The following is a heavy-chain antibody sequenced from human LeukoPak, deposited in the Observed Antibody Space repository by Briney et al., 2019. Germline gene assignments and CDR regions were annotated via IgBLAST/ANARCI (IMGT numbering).Heavy chain of an antibody. Sequence: PSETLFLTCTVSGGYISSSSYYWGWIRQPPGKGLEWIGSIYDSENTYYNPSLQSRVTISVDTSKNQFSLKLSSVTAADTAVYYCARGSRGFDPWGQGTLVTVSS. V-gene: IGHV4-39*07. CDR2: IYDSENT. CDR3: ARGSRGFDP. J-gene: IGHJ5*02. CDR1: GGYISSSSYY.